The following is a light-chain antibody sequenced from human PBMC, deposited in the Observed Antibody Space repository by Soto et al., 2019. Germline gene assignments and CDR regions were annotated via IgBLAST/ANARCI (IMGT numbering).Light chain of an antibody. CDR1: QSVGSW. CDR3: KQHDNSPLP. V-gene: IGKV1-5*01. CDR2: DAS. Sequence: QMTQSHSNLHASVGDRVTISCRASQSVGSWLAWYQQKPGKAPKFLIYDASTLESGVPSRFSGSGSGTEFTLTISSLPPDDFATYYCKQHDNSPLPFGGGTKV. J-gene: IGKJ4*01.